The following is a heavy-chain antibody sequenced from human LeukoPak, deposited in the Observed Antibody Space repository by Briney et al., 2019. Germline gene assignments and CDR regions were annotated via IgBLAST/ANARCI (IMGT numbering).Heavy chain of an antibody. CDR1: GFTLSSKA. D-gene: IGHD2-21*02. CDR3: VRRTANHFDY. J-gene: IGHJ4*02. V-gene: IGHV3-64D*09. CDR2: ISYNGGST. Sequence: GGSLRLSCSAAGFTLSSKAMHWVRQAAGKGLEYVSAISYNGGSTYYADSVKGRFTISRDNSKNTLYLQMSSLRAEDTAVFYCVRRTANHFDYWGQGTLVTVSS.